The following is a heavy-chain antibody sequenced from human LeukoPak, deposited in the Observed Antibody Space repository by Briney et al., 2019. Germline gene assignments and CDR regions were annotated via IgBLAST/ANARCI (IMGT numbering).Heavy chain of an antibody. CDR3: ARLDKVVPAAKSWFDP. CDR2: IYYSGST. J-gene: IGHJ5*02. Sequence: SETLSLTCTVSGGSLSSGGYYWTWIRQHPGKGLEWIGYIYYSGSTYCNPSLKSRVTISVDTSKNHFSLKQSSVLAAGRAVFYCARLDKVVPAAKSWFDPWGQGTLVTVSS. V-gene: IGHV4-31*03. D-gene: IGHD2-2*01. CDR1: GGSLSSGGYY.